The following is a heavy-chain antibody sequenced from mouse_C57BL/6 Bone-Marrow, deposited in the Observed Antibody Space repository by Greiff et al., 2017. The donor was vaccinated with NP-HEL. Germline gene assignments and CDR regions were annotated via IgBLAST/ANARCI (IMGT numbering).Heavy chain of an antibody. Sequence: QVQLQQPGAELVMPGASVKLSCKASGYTFTSYWMHWVKQRPGQGLEWFGEIDPSDSYTNYNQKFKGKSTLTVDKSSSTAYMQLSSLTSEDSAVYYCARGYYYGILWGQGTLVTVSA. CDR3: ARGYYYGIL. CDR1: GYTFTSYW. CDR2: IDPSDSYT. D-gene: IGHD1-1*01. J-gene: IGHJ3*01. V-gene: IGHV1-69*01.